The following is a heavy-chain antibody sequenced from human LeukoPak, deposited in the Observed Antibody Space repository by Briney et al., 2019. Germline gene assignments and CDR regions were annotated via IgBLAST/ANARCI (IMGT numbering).Heavy chain of an antibody. D-gene: IGHD5-12*01. CDR3: ARGGYDWGAFDY. CDR1: GGPISSYY. CDR2: IYYSGST. J-gene: IGHJ4*02. V-gene: IGHV4-59*08. Sequence: PSETLSLTCTVSGGPISSYYWSWIRQPPGKGLEWIGYIYYSGSTNYNPSLKSRVTISVDTSKNQFSLKLSSVTAADTAVYYCARGGYDWGAFDYWGQGTLVTVSS.